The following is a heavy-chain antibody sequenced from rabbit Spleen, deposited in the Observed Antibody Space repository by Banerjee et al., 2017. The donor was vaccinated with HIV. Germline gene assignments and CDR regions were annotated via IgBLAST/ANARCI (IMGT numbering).Heavy chain of an antibody. J-gene: IGHJ4*01. Sequence: QLKESGGGPVQPGGSLKLSCKASGFTLSSYYMNWVRQAPGKGLEWIGYIDPVFGITYYANWVNGRFSISRENAQNTVFLQMTSLTAADTATYFCSRDGAGGSYFALWGPGTLVTVS. CDR3: SRDGAGGSYFAL. CDR2: IDPVFGIT. D-gene: IGHD8-1*01. V-gene: IGHV1S7*01. CDR1: GFTLSSYY.